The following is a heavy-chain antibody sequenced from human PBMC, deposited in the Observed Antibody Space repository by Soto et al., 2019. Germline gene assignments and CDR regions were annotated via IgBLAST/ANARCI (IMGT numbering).Heavy chain of an antibody. CDR3: AKGRGGSGSLTPRVDF. D-gene: IGHD3-10*01. Sequence: EVQLLESGGGLVQPGGSLRLSCAASGFTFKNYAMTWVRQVPGKGLEWVSAISGGGDTTSYADSVKGRFTVSRDGSKNTLYLQMSSLRAEDTALYYCAKGRGGSGSLTPRVDFWGQGTLVTVSS. CDR2: ISGGGDTT. V-gene: IGHV3-23*01. J-gene: IGHJ4*02. CDR1: GFTFKNYA.